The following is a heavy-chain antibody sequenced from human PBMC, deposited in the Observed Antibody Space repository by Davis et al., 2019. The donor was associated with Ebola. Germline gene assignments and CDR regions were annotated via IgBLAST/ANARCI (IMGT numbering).Heavy chain of an antibody. CDR3: ARGLLGDNWFDP. V-gene: IGHV1-46*01. D-gene: IGHD3-16*01. CDR2: INPSGGTT. J-gene: IGHJ5*02. Sequence: AASVKVSCKASGYTFTSYYMHWVRQAPGQGLEWMGIINPSGGTTTYAQKFQGRVTMTRDTSTNTLYMELSSLTSGDTAVYYCARGLLGDNWFDPWGQGTLVTVSS. CDR1: GYTFTSYY.